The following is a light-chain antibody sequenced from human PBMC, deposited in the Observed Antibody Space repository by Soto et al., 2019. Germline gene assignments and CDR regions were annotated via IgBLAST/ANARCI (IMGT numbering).Light chain of an antibody. V-gene: IGKV1-12*01. CDR3: LHVKNFPRT. J-gene: IGKJ1*01. CDR2: AAS. Sequence: DIQMTQAPSSVSASVGDRVTITCRASQDINNRVAWFQQRPGRAPKYLIQAASILQSGFPSRFSATGSGTDFTLTIDSLQPEDFATSYCLHVKNFPRTFGQGTKLEIK. CDR1: QDINNR.